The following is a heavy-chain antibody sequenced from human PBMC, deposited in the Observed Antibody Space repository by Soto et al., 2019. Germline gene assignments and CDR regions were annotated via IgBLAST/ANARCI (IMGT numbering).Heavy chain of an antibody. CDR3: ARRGPYSSSPLSNAFDI. V-gene: IGHV1-18*01. Sequence: AAVKFSCKASGYTFTSYGISWVRQAPGQGLEWMGWTSVYNGNTNYAQKLQGRVTMTTDTSTNTAYMDLRSLRSDDTAVYYCARRGPYSSSPLSNAFDIWGQGTMVTVSS. D-gene: IGHD6-6*01. CDR2: TSVYNGNT. CDR1: GYTFTSYG. J-gene: IGHJ3*02.